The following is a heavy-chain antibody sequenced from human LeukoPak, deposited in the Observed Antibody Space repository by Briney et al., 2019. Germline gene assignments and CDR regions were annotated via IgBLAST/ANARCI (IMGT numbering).Heavy chain of an antibody. D-gene: IGHD4-17*01. CDR3: AREVYGDYDYFDY. CDR2: ISSSGSYI. CDR1: GFTFSSYS. J-gene: IGHJ4*02. V-gene: IGHV3-21*01. Sequence: PGGSLRLSCAASGFTFSSYSMHWVRQAPGKGLERVSSISSSGSYIYYADSVKGRFTISRDNAKNSLYLQMNSLRAEDTAVYYCAREVYGDYDYFDYWGQGTLVTVSS.